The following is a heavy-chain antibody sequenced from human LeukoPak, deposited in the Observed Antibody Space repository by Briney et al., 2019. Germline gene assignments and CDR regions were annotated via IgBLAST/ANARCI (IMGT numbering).Heavy chain of an antibody. CDR1: RFNFIDYY. J-gene: IGHJ4*02. CDR2: ISSSGSTI. D-gene: IGHD1-26*01. V-gene: IGHV3-11*01. CDR3: ARQTVGVTGVGITGVFDS. Sequence: PGGSLRLSCAASRFNFIDYYMTWNRQAPGKGLEWVSSISSSGSTIDYADSVKGRFTISRDNRRKLLFLQMNSLRVEDTAVYYCARQTVGVTGVGITGVFDSWGQGTLVTVSS.